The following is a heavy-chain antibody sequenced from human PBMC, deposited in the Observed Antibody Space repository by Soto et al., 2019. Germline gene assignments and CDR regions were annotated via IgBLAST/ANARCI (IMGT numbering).Heavy chain of an antibody. CDR2: INPDSGGT. D-gene: IGHD3-9*01. CDR3: AREHDILTGPNWFDP. CDR1: GYTFTDYY. J-gene: IGHJ5*02. Sequence: QVQLVQSGAEVKKPGASVKVSCKTSGYTFTDYYIHWVRQAPGQGLEWLGWINPDSGGTDYAQKFQGRVTMTTDTSTSTAYMELRSLRSDDTAVYYCAREHDILTGPNWFDPWGQGTLVTVSS. V-gene: IGHV1-2*02.